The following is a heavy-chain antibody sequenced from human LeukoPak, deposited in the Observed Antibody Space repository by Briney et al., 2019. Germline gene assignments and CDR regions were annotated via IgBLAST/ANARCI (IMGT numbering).Heavy chain of an antibody. CDR1: AFNFEDYA. CDR3: TREGERGGSYWGGDS. Sequence: GGSLRLSCPPSAFNFEDYAINWVRQAPGKGLEWVGRIKSKAYGGTTELAASVKGRFSISRDESKPIAYLQMNSLKSEDTGVYYCTREGERGGSYWGGDSWGQGTQVTVSS. J-gene: IGHJ4*02. CDR2: IKSKAYGGTT. V-gene: IGHV3-49*04. D-gene: IGHD1-26*01.